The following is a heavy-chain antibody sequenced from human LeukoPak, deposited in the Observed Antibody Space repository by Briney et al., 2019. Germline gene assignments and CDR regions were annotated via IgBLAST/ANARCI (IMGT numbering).Heavy chain of an antibody. CDR3: ARDRGNYFDY. V-gene: IGHV4-59*01. CDR2: ISYSGTT. Sequence: SETLSLTCTVSGDSISSYYWSWIRQPPGKGLEWIGYISYSGTTNYNPSLKSRVTISVAPSKNQFSLKLRSVTAPDTAVYYCARDRGNYFDYWGQGTLVTVSS. D-gene: IGHD6-13*01. CDR1: GDSISSYY. J-gene: IGHJ4*02.